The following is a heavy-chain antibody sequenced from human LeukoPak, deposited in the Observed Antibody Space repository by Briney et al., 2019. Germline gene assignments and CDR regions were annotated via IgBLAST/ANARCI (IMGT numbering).Heavy chain of an antibody. CDR3: ARLRGNWFDP. CDR2: IYTSGST. V-gene: IGHV4-4*09. CDR1: GGSISSYY. Sequence: SGTLSLTCTVSGGSISSYYWSWIRQPPGKGLEWIGYIYTSGSTNYNPSLKSRVTISVDTSKNQFSLKLSSVTAADTAVYYCARLRGNWFDPWGQGTLVTVSS. D-gene: IGHD3-16*01. J-gene: IGHJ5*02.